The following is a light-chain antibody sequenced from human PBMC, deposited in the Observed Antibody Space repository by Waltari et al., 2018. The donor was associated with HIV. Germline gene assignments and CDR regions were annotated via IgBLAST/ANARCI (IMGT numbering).Light chain of an antibody. V-gene: IGLV1-40*01. J-gene: IGLJ3*02. CDR2: GNS. CDR3: QSYDSSLSGWV. Sequence: QSVLTQPPSVSGAPGQRVTISCTGSNSNIGAGYDIPWYQQLPGTAPKLLIYGNSNRPSGVPDRFSGSKSGTSASLAITGLQAEDEADYYCQSYDSSLSGWVFGGGTKLTVL. CDR1: NSNIGAGYD.